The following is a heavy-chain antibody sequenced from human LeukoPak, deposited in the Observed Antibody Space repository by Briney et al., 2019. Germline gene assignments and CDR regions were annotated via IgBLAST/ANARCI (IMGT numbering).Heavy chain of an antibody. CDR1: GGSISGYY. CDR2: IYYTGNT. D-gene: IGHD3-22*01. Sequence: SETLSLTCTVSGGSISGYYWSWIRQPPGKGLECIGSIYYTGNTNYNPSLKSRLTISVDTSKNHFSLKLSSVTAADTAVYYCARHHGTMIVVSPHWHFDLWGRGTLVTVSS. CDR3: ARHHGTMIVVSPHWHFDL. V-gene: IGHV4-59*08. J-gene: IGHJ2*01.